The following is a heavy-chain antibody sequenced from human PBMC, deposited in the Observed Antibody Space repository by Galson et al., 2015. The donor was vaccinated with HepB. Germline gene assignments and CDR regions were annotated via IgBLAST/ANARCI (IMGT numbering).Heavy chain of an antibody. D-gene: IGHD5-24*01. V-gene: IGHV3-33*01. CDR2: MCCDGGNQ. CDR1: GFTFGDHG. CDR3: AWGCGNGYSHYWYFDF. Sequence: ALRLSCAAAGFTFGDHGMDWARQAQGKGLEWVALMCCDGGNQYYGDSVKGRFVPSRVKSQSPLYMEMHILRAEDTAVYCCAWGCGNGYSHYWYFDFWGRGALVTVSS. J-gene: IGHJ2*01.